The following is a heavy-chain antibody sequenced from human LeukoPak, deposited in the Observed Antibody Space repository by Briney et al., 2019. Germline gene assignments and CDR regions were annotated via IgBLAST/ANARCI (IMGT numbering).Heavy chain of an antibody. J-gene: IGHJ4*02. CDR2: IKQDGSEK. CDR3: ARDNPAHYCSGGSCFFDY. D-gene: IGHD2-15*01. V-gene: IGHV3-7*01. CDR1: GFTFSSYW. Sequence: GGSLRLSCAASGFTFSSYWMSWVRQAPGKGLKWVANIKQDGSEKYYVDSVKGRFTISRDNAKNSLYLQMNSLRAEDTAVYYCARDNPAHYCSGGSCFFDYWGQGTLVTVSS.